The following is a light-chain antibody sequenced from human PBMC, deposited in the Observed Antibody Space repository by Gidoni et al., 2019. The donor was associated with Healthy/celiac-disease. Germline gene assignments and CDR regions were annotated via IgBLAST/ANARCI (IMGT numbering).Light chain of an antibody. CDR2: AAS. J-gene: IGKJ1*01. V-gene: IGKV1-39*01. Sequence: DIPMTQYPSSLSASVGDRVTITCRASQSISSYLNWYQQKPGKAPKLLIYAASSLQSGVPSRFRCSGSGTDFTLTISSLQPEDCATYYCQQSYSTLWTFGQXTKVEIK. CDR1: QSISSY. CDR3: QQSYSTLWT.